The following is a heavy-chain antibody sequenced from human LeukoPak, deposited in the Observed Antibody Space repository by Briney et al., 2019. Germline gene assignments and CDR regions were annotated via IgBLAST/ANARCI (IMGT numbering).Heavy chain of an antibody. Sequence: PSQTLSLTCTVSGGSISSGRYYWSWIRQHPGKGLEWIGYIYYSGSTYYNPSLKSRVTISVDTSKNQFSLKLSSVTAADTAVYYCASAGLDSSSWYGWFDPWGQGTLVTVSS. V-gene: IGHV4-31*03. CDR1: GGSISSGRYY. J-gene: IGHJ5*02. D-gene: IGHD6-13*01. CDR2: IYYSGST. CDR3: ASAGLDSSSWYGWFDP.